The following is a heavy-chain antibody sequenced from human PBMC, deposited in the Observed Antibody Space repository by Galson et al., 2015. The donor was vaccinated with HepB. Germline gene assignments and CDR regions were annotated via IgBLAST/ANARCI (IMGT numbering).Heavy chain of an antibody. CDR2: INSDGSST. Sequence: SLRLSCAASGFTFSSYWMHWVRQAPGKGLVWVSRINSDGSSTSYADSVKGRFTISRDNAKNTLYLQMNSLRAEDTAVYYCARSRSTQWLVHYYYGMDVWGQGTTVTVSS. J-gene: IGHJ6*02. CDR1: GFTFSSYW. D-gene: IGHD6-19*01. CDR3: ARSRSTQWLVHYYYGMDV. V-gene: IGHV3-74*01.